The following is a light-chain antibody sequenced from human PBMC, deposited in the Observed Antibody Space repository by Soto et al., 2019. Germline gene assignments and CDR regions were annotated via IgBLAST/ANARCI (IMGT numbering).Light chain of an antibody. CDR3: QQSFSMFPFS. CDR2: AAS. V-gene: IGKV1-39*01. CDR1: QGISTY. Sequence: DIKMTQSPSSLSESAGDRVTITCRASQGISTYLNWYQQKPGKAPKLLIYAASSLQSGVPSRFSGSGSETDFTLTISSLQPEDFATYYCQQSFSMFPFSFGQRTRLEIK. J-gene: IGKJ5*01.